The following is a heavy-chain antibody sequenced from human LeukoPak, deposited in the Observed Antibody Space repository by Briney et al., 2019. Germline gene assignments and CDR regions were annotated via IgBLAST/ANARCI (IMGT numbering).Heavy chain of an antibody. J-gene: IGHJ4*02. D-gene: IGHD3-10*01. V-gene: IGHV4-34*01. Sequence: SETLSLTCAVYGGSFSGYYWSWIRQPPGKGLEWIGEINHSGSTNYNPSLKSRVTISVDTSKNQFSLKLSSVTAADTAVYYCATYSGDYYGSGVDYWGQGTLVTVSS. CDR1: GGSFSGYY. CDR2: INHSGST. CDR3: ATYSGDYYGSGVDY.